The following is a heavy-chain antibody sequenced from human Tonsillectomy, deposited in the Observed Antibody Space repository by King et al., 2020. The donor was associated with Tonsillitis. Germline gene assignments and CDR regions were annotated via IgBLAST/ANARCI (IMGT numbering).Heavy chain of an antibody. D-gene: IGHD3-9*01. CDR3: ARASHYDIFPFDI. J-gene: IGHJ3*02. Sequence: VQLQESGPGLVKPSQTLSLTCTVSGVSISSGGYYLSWIRQHPGKGLEWIGYISYSGTTYYNPSLKSRVILSVVTPKNQFSLKLSPVTAADTAVYYCARASHYDIFPFDIWGQGTMVTVSS. CDR2: ISYSGTT. V-gene: IGHV4-31*03. CDR1: GVSISSGGYY.